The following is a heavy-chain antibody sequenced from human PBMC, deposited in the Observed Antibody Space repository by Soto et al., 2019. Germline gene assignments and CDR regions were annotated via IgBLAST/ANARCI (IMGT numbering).Heavy chain of an antibody. V-gene: IGHV3-15*01. Sequence: GGSLRLSCAASGFTFSNAWMSWVRPAPGKGLEWVGRIKSKTDGGTTDYAAPVKGRFTISRDDSKNTLYLQMNSLKTEDTAVYYCTTEADNTYYDYIWGSYRPYYFDYWGQGTLVTVSS. CDR2: IKSKTDGGTT. CDR1: GFTFSNAW. CDR3: TTEADNTYYDYIWGSYRPYYFDY. J-gene: IGHJ4*02. D-gene: IGHD3-16*02.